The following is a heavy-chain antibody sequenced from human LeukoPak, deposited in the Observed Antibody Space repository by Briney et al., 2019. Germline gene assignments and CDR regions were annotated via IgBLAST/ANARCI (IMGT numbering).Heavy chain of an antibody. CDR2: ITDSGVTT. V-gene: IGHV3-23*01. Sequence: GESLRLSCAASGFTFRSYAMSWVRQAPGKGLKWVSVITDSGVTTFYADSVKGRFTISRDNSKSTLYLQMNSLSAEDSAIYYCAKLWRGSYPRYFDYWGQGALVTVSS. CDR3: AKLWRGSYPRYFDY. CDR1: GFTFRSYA. J-gene: IGHJ4*02. D-gene: IGHD1-26*01.